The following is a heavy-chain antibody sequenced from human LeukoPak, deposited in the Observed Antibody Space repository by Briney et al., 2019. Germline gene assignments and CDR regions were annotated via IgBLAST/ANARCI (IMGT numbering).Heavy chain of an antibody. CDR3: ARNLYDSSGSMGIYTFDY. D-gene: IGHD3-22*01. V-gene: IGHV4-39*07. CDR1: GGSISINAYY. CDR2: IYYSGST. J-gene: IGHJ4*02. Sequence: SETLSLTCTVSGGSISINAYYWGWIRQPPGRGLEWIGNIYYSGSTNCNPSLKSRVSISADTSKNQFSLKLSSVTAADTAVYYCARNLYDSSGSMGIYTFDYWGQGTLVTVSS.